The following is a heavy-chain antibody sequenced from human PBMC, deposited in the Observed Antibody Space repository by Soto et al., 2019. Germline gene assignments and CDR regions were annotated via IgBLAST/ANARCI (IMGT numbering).Heavy chain of an antibody. CDR3: ARAIDYDILTGYPAPPDY. Sequence: SPRLSSAAPGFTLSYYDKHSGPPASGKCLEWVSAIGTAGDTYYPGSVKGRFTISRENAKNSLYLQMNSLRAGDTAVYYCARAIDYDILTGYPAPPDYWGQGTLVTAPQ. CDR1: GFTLSYYD. V-gene: IGHV3-13*04. CDR2: IGTAGDT. D-gene: IGHD3-9*01. J-gene: IGHJ4*02.